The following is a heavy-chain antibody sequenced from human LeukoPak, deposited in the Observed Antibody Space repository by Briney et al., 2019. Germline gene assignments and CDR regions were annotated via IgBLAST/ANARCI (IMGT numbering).Heavy chain of an antibody. CDR2: FDVAETDT. V-gene: IGHV1-24*01. D-gene: IGHD3-3*01. Sequence: ASVKVSCKVSGYTLSELSMHWVRQSPGKGLEWMGGFDVAETDTIYTQKFQGRVTMTEDTSTDTAYMELNNLSSEDTAVYYCSSSGVEEWQGLHFWGQGTLVTVSS. CDR3: SSSGVEEWQGLHF. J-gene: IGHJ4*02. CDR1: GYTLSELS.